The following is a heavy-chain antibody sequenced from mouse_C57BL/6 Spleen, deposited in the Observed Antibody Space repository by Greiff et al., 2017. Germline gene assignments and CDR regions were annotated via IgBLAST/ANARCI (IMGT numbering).Heavy chain of an antibody. D-gene: IGHD2-4*01. CDR2: IWSGGST. Sequence: VKLQESGPGLVQPSQSLSITCTVSGFSLTSYGVHWVRQSPGKGLEWLGVIWSGGSTDYNAAFISRLSISKDKSKSQVFFKMNSLQADDTAIYYCARYDYDEGGAMDYWGQGTSVTVSS. J-gene: IGHJ4*01. CDR3: ARYDYDEGGAMDY. V-gene: IGHV2-2*01. CDR1: GFSLTSYG.